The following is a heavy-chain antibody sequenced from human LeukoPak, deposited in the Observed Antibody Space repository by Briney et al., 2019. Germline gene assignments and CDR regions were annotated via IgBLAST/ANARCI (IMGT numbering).Heavy chain of an antibody. CDR2: MNPNSGNT. D-gene: IGHD2-2*01. Sequence: ASVKVSCKASGYTFTNNDINWVRQATGQGLEWMGWMNPNSGNTGFAQRFQGRLTLTRDTSMSTAYMELSSLRSEDTAVYYCARKGCSSTSCLDFWARGTLVIVSS. V-gene: IGHV1-8*01. CDR1: GYTFTNND. CDR3: ARKGCSSTSCLDF. J-gene: IGHJ4*02.